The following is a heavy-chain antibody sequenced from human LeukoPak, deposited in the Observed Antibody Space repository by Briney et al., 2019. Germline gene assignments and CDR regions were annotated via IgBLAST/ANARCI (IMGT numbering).Heavy chain of an antibody. Sequence: GGSLRLSCAASGFTFSNAWMSWVRQAPGKGLEWVGRIKSKTDGGTTDYAAPVKGRFTISRDDSKNTLYLQMNSLKTEDTAAYYCTTDWGPYDRDPYYFDYWGQGTLVTVSS. CDR1: GFTFSNAW. CDR2: IKSKTDGGTT. J-gene: IGHJ4*02. CDR3: TTDWGPYDRDPYYFDY. V-gene: IGHV3-15*01. D-gene: IGHD3-22*01.